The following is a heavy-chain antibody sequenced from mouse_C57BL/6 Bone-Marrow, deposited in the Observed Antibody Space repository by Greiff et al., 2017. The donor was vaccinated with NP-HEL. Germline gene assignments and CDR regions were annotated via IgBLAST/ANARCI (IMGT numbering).Heavy chain of an antibody. CDR3: ARHYAMDY. Sequence: EVQGVESGGGLVQPGGSLKLSCAASGFTFSDYGMAWVRQAPRKGPEWVAFISNLAYSIYYADTVTGRFTISRENAKNTLYLEMSSLRSEDTAMYYCARHYAMDYWGQGTSVTVSS. CDR1: GFTFSDYG. V-gene: IGHV5-15*01. CDR2: ISNLAYSI. J-gene: IGHJ4*01.